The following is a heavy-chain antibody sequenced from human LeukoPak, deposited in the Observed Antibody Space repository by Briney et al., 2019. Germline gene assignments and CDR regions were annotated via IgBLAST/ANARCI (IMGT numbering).Heavy chain of an antibody. CDR3: ARDLWTVAATGDGY. D-gene: IGHD4-23*01. Sequence: ASVKVSCKASEYTFTSYDINWVRQAPGQGLEWMGWINTNTGNPTYAQGFTGRFVFSLDTSVSTAYLQISSLKAEDTAVYYCARDLWTVAATGDGYWGQGTLVTVSS. CDR1: EYTFTSYD. J-gene: IGHJ4*02. V-gene: IGHV7-4-1*02. CDR2: INTNTGNP.